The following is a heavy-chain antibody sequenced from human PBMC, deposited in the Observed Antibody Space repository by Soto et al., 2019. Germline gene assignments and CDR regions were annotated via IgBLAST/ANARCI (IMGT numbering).Heavy chain of an antibody. D-gene: IGHD3-22*01. CDR2: IYYSGST. Sequence: PSETLSLTCTVSGGSISSYYWSWIRQPPGKGLEWIGYIYYSGSTNYNPSLKSRVTISVDTSKNQFSLKLSSVTAADTAVYYCARGQYYYDSSGYFYNWFDPWGQGTLVTVSS. CDR1: GGSISSYY. CDR3: ARGQYYYDSSGYFYNWFDP. V-gene: IGHV4-59*08. J-gene: IGHJ5*02.